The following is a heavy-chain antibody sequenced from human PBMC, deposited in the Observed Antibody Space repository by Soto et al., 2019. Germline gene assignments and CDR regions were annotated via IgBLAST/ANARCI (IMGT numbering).Heavy chain of an antibody. CDR2: ISSSSSYI. CDR1: GFTFSSYS. CDR3: AKDWSRVAGGVNYFDY. V-gene: IGHV3-21*01. J-gene: IGHJ4*02. D-gene: IGHD6-19*01. Sequence: EVQLVESGGGLVKPGGSLRLSCAASGFTFSSYSMNWVRQAPGKGLEWVSSISSSSSYIYYADSVKGRFTISRDNAKNSLYLQMNSLRAEDTAVYYCAKDWSRVAGGVNYFDYWGQGTLVTVSS.